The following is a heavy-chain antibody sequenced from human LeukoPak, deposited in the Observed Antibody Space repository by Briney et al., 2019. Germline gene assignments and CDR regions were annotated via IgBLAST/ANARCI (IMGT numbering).Heavy chain of an antibody. CDR3: ARDPDFWSGYYNFDY. Sequence: SETLSLTCAVYGGSFSGYYWGWIRQPPGKGLEWIGSISYSGTTYYNPSLKSRVTISVDTSKNQFSLKLNSVTAADTAVYYCARDPDFWSGYYNFDYWGQGTLVTVSS. CDR2: ISYSGTT. CDR1: GGSFSGYY. J-gene: IGHJ4*02. V-gene: IGHV4-34*01. D-gene: IGHD3-3*01.